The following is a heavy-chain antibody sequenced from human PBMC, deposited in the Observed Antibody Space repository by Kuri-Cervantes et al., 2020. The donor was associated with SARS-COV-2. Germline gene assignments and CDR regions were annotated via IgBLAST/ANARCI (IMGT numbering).Heavy chain of an antibody. V-gene: IGHV1-2*02. CDR1: GYTFTGYY. D-gene: IGHD2-15*01. CDR2: INPNSGGT. Sequence: ASVKVSCKASGYTFTGYYMHWVRQAPGQGLEWMGWINPNSGGTNYAQKFQGRVTMTRDTSKNQFSLKLSSVTAADTAVYYCARVAVVVVAADWYFDLWGRGTLVTVSS. J-gene: IGHJ2*01. CDR3: ARVAVVVVAADWYFDL.